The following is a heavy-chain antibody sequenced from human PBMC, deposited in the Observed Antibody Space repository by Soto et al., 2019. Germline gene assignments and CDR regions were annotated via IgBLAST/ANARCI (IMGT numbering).Heavy chain of an antibody. Sequence: PSETPSLTCTVSGGSICSASYYWSWIRHHPGKGLEWIGYIYYSGSTYYNPSLKSRVTISVDTSKNQFSLKLSSVTAADTAVYYCARDGRNVCCNGSCYGLFDPWSQRTLVTVSA. CDR3: ARDGRNVCCNGSCYGLFDP. CDR2: IYYSGST. V-gene: IGHV4-31*03. J-gene: IGHJ5*02. D-gene: IGHD2-2*01. CDR1: GGSICSASYY.